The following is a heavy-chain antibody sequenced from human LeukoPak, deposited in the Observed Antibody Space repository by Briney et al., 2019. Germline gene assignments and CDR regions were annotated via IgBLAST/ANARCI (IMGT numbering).Heavy chain of an antibody. V-gene: IGHV3-23*01. CDR2: ISGGGAGT. CDR1: GFTFSSSG. J-gene: IGHJ4*02. CDR3: AKDFEDSRWNYFDY. D-gene: IGHD6-13*01. Sequence: GGSLRLSCAASGFTFSSSGMSWVRQAPGKGLEWVSPISGGGAGTYYADSVKGRFTISRDNSKNALYLLMNSLRAEDTAVYYCAKDFEDSRWNYFDYWGQGTLVTVSS.